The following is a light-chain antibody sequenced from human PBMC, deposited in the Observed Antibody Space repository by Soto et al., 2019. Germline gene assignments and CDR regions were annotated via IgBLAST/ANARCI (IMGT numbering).Light chain of an antibody. CDR1: KSVSSSY. CDR2: GAS. Sequence: PGERVTLSCRASKSVSSSYLTWYQQKPGQAPRLLIYGASTRATSIPARFSGSGSGTDFTLTIRSLQPEDFAVYYCQQDYTRFTFGPGTKVDI. J-gene: IGKJ3*01. V-gene: IGKV3D-7*01. CDR3: QQDYTRFT.